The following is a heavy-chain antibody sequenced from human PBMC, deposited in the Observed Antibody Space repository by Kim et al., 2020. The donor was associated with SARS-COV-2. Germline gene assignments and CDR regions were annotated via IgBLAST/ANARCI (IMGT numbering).Heavy chain of an antibody. CDR3: ARDLGFSSDGSGY. Sequence: GGSLRLSCAASGFNFRNYDMYWVRQAPGKGLEWVAVIWYDGSNKYYADSVKGRFTISRDNSKNTLYLQMNSLRAEDTAVYYCARDLGFSSDGSGYWGQGTLVTVSS. V-gene: IGHV3-33*07. CDR1: GFNFRNYD. D-gene: IGHD6-19*01. CDR2: IWYDGSNK. J-gene: IGHJ4*02.